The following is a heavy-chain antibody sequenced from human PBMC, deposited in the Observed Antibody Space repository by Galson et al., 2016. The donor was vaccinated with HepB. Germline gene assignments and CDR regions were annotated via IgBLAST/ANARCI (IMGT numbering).Heavy chain of an antibody. CDR2: IWFDGSDK. D-gene: IGHD3-10*01. CDR1: GFTFRSYG. CDR3: ARAVYSDTGGSSRYFDL. Sequence: SLRLSCAASGFTFRSYGMHWFRQAPGTGLEWVAVIWFDGSDKYYADSVEGRFTISRDNSEKTLFLQMNSLRGDDTAVYYCARAVYSDTGGSSRYFDLWGRGTLVTVSS. V-gene: IGHV3-33*01. J-gene: IGHJ2*01.